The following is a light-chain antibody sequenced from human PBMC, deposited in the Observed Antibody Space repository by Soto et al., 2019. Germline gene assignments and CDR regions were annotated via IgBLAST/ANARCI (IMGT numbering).Light chain of an antibody. CDR3: ASCTTSTTLVV. CDR2: EVS. Sequence: QSVLTQPASVSGSPGQSITISCTGTSSDIGTYNYVSWYQQHPGKAPKLMIYEVSDRPSGVSTRFSGSKSGNTASLTISGLQAEDEADYYCASCTTSTTLVVFGGGTQLTVL. V-gene: IGLV2-14*01. CDR1: SSDIGTYNY. J-gene: IGLJ2*01.